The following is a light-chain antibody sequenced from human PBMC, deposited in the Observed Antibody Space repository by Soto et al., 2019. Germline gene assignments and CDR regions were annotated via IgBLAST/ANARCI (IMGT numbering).Light chain of an antibody. CDR1: SSNLGAGYA. J-gene: IGLJ3*02. Sequence: QSVLTQPPSVSGAPGQRVTISCTGNSSNLGAGYAVHWYQQLPGAAPKLVIFGNRNRPSGVPERFSGSKSGTSASLAITGLQAEDEADYYCQAYDYSLTASVFGGWTQVTVL. CDR2: GNR. V-gene: IGLV1-40*01. CDR3: QAYDYSLTASV.